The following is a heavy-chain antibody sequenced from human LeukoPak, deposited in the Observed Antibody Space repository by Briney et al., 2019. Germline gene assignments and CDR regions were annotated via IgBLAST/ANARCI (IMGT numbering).Heavy chain of an antibody. CDR2: ISTDGSTT. Sequence: GGSLRLSCAASGLTFSSYWMHWVRQAPGKGLVWVSRISTDGSTTTYADSVKGRFTISRDNAKNTAYLQMNSLRAEDTAVYYCAKEMIVTVTTFYYYGMDVWGQGTTVIVSS. D-gene: IGHD4-17*01. J-gene: IGHJ6*02. CDR1: GLTFSSYW. V-gene: IGHV3-74*01. CDR3: AKEMIVTVTTFYYYGMDV.